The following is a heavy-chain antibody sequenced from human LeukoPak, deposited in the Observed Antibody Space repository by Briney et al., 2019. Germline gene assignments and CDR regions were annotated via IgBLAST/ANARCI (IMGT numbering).Heavy chain of an antibody. CDR1: GFTVSSSY. D-gene: IGHD2-2*03. CDR3: ARVDNSGEGYFDC. Sequence: GGALRLSCAASGFTVSSSYMGWVRHAPGKGREWISVIYSGGSTYYADSVNGRFRISRDNSKNTVYLQMNMLRAEDTAMYYCARVDNSGEGYFDCWGQGTLVTVSS. CDR2: IYSGGST. J-gene: IGHJ4*02. V-gene: IGHV3-53*01.